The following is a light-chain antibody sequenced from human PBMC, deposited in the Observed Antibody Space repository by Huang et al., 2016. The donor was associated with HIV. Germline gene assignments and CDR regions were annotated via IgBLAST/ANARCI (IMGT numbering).Light chain of an antibody. Sequence: EVVLTQFPGTLSSSPGERATVSCRASQSLSHSFVAWYQQRPGQAPRLLIDAASTRASGISDRFSGSGSGSDFTLTISRLEPTDFAVYFCHQYGTSPYTFGQGTNLEVK. CDR3: HQYGTSPYT. CDR2: AAS. CDR1: QSLSHSF. V-gene: IGKV3-20*01. J-gene: IGKJ2*01.